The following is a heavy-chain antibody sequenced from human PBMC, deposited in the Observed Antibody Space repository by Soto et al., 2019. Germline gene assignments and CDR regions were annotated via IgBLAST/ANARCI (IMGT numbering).Heavy chain of an antibody. CDR2: IYHNGNS. V-gene: IGHV4-4*02. Sequence: QVHLQESGPGLVKPSGTLSLTCDVSGASISSNWWSWVRQPPGKGLEWVGEIYHNGNSHYNPSLEGRATMSMDMSKNQISLRLTSVTAADTAVYYCARHISVPTTRGFDYCGQGALVPVSS. D-gene: IGHD4-17*01. J-gene: IGHJ4*02. CDR3: ARHISVPTTRGFDY. CDR1: GASISSNW.